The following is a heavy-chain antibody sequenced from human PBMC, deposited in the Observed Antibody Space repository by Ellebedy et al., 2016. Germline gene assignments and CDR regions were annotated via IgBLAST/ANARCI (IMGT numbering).Heavy chain of an antibody. Sequence: ASVKVSCKASGYTFTSYGISWVRQAPGQGLEWMGWISAYNGNTNYAQKLQGRVTMTTDTSTSTAYMELRSLRSDDTAVYYCARFLVAARREDYYYYGMDVWGQGTTVTVSS. D-gene: IGHD6-6*01. CDR1: GYTFTSYG. CDR2: ISAYNGNT. J-gene: IGHJ6*02. CDR3: ARFLVAARREDYYYYGMDV. V-gene: IGHV1-18*01.